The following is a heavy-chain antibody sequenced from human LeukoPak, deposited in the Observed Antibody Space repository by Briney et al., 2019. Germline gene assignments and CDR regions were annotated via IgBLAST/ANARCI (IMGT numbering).Heavy chain of an antibody. CDR2: ISGCGGST. CDR1: GFTFSSYG. V-gene: IGHV3-23*01. Sequence: PGGSLRLSCAASGFTFSSYGMSWVRQAPGKGVEWVSAISGCGGSTYYADSVKGRCTISRDNSKNTLYLQMHTLRAEDTAVYYCAKDPQYSSGWYKIWGQGTMVTVSS. CDR3: AKDPQYSSGWYKI. J-gene: IGHJ3*02. D-gene: IGHD6-19*01.